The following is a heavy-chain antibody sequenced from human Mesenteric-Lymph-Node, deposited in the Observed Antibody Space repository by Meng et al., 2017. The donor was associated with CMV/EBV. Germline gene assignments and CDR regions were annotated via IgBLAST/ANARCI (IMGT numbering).Heavy chain of an antibody. CDR3: ARAYYYDSSGYTI. Sequence: ASVKVSCKASGYTFTDYFIHWVRQAPGQGLEWMGWINPTSGDTRFAQKFQGRVTLTRDTSISAVYMELSRLMSDDTAVYYCARAYYYDSSGYTIWGQGTLVTVSS. V-gene: IGHV1-2*02. D-gene: IGHD3-22*01. J-gene: IGHJ4*02. CDR1: GYTFTDYF. CDR2: INPTSGDT.